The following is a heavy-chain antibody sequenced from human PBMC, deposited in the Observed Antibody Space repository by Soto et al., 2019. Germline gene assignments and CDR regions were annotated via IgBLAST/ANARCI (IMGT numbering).Heavy chain of an antibody. V-gene: IGHV3-23*01. D-gene: IGHD1-1*01. Sequence: EVQLLESGGKLVQPGGSLTLSCAASGFTFSTYAMAWVRQAPGKGLEWVSGVSASGLNTDYADPVKGRFYISRDNSKNTVSLHMNSVRGEDTGLYYCAKARPRRTSGYCFDYWGQGTPVTVSS. CDR1: GFTFSTYA. CDR2: VSASGLNT. J-gene: IGHJ4*02. CDR3: AKARPRRTSGYCFDY.